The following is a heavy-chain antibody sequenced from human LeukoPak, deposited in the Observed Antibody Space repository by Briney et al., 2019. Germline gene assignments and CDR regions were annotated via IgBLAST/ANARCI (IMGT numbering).Heavy chain of an antibody. J-gene: IGHJ4*02. D-gene: IGHD2/OR15-2a*01. CDR1: GFTFSNHN. CDR3: ARDKVSVIPALDY. V-gene: IGHV3-21*01. Sequence: GGSLRLSCEASGFTFSNHNMNWVRQAPGKGLEWVSSINSRSNYIYYADSVRGRFTISRDNAKESLYLQMNSLRAEDTALYFCARDKVSVIPALDYWGQGTLVIVSS. CDR2: INSRSNYI.